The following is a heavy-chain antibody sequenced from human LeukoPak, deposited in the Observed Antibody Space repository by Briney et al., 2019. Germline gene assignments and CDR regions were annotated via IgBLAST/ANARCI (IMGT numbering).Heavy chain of an antibody. J-gene: IGHJ5*02. CDR3: VRGLLLWFGELSNNWFDP. Sequence: PGGSLRLSCAASGFTFSSYSMNWVRQAPGKGLEWVSYISSSSSTIYYADSVKGRFTISRDNAKNSLYLQMNSLRAEDTAVYYCVRGLLLWFGELSNNWFDPWGQGTLVTVSS. CDR2: ISSSSSTI. V-gene: IGHV3-48*01. CDR1: GFTFSSYS. D-gene: IGHD3-10*01.